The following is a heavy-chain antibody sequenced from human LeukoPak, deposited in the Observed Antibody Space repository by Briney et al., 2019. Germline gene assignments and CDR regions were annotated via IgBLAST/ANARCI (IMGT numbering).Heavy chain of an antibody. CDR3: ARVLNYYDSSGYYFSY. V-gene: IGHV3-30-3*01. Sequence: GGSLRLSCAASGFTFSYYTMHWVRQAPGKGLAWVAVISYDGSNEYYADSVKGRFTISRDNSKNTLYLQMSSLRVEDTAVYYCARVLNYYDSSGYYFSYWGQGTLVTVSS. D-gene: IGHD3-22*01. CDR1: GFTFSYYT. CDR2: ISYDGSNE. J-gene: IGHJ4*02.